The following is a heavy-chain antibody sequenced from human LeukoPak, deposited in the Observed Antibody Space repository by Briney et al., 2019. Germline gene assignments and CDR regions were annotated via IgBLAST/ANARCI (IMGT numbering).Heavy chain of an antibody. Sequence: GGSLRLSCEASGFTFTTYSMTWVRQAPGKGLEWVSIISSGSSAIFSADALKGRFTISRDDAKNLLYLDMNSPRAEDTAVYYCAKEGTYTAMIPIDYWGQGTLVTVSS. D-gene: IGHD5-18*01. J-gene: IGHJ4*02. V-gene: IGHV3-21*04. CDR3: AKEGTYTAMIPIDY. CDR1: GFTFTTYS. CDR2: ISSGSSAI.